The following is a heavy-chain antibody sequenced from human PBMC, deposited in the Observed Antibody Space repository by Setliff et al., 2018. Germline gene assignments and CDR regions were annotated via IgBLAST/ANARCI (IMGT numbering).Heavy chain of an antibody. CDR1: GYTLTAYY. CDR2: INPNNGAT. CDR3: ARGGTNPYYYYMDV. J-gene: IGHJ6*03. D-gene: IGHD1-26*01. V-gene: IGHV1-2*02. Sequence: ASVKVSCKASGYTLTAYYIHWVRQAPGQGLEWMGWINPNNGATNYAQKFQGRVTMTRDTSISSAFMELSSLRSDDTAVYYCARGGTNPYYYYMDVWGKGTTVTVSS.